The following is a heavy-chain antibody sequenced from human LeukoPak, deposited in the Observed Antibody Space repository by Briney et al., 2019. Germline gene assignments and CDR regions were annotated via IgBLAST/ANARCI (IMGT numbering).Heavy chain of an antibody. V-gene: IGHV4-4*07. CDR1: GGSISSYY. J-gene: IGHJ4*02. CDR3: ARVGYSSGWYYFDY. Sequence: SETLSLTCTVSGGSISSYYWSWIRQPAGKGLEWIGRIYTSGSTNYNPSLKSRVTMSVDTSKNQFSLKLSSVTAADTAVYYCARVGYSSGWYYFDYWGQGTLVTVSS. D-gene: IGHD6-19*01. CDR2: IYTSGST.